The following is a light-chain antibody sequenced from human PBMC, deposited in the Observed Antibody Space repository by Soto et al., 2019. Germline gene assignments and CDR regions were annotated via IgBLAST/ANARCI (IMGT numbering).Light chain of an antibody. J-gene: IGKJ5*01. CDR1: QSLSSS. Sequence: EIVLTQSPGTLSMSPGERATLSCRASQSLSSSSLAWYQQKPGQAPRLLISGASSRAADTPARFSGSGSVTEFALTISSLQSEDFAVYYCQQYNNWPITFGQGTRLEIK. CDR2: GAS. CDR3: QQYNNWPIT. V-gene: IGKV3D-15*01.